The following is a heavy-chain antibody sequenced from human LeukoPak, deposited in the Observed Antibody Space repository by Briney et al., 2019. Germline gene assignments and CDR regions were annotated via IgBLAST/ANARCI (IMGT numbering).Heavy chain of an antibody. CDR1: GYTFTSYG. CDR2: ISAYNGNT. V-gene: IGHV1-18*01. D-gene: IGHD6-13*01. CDR3: ARVQQQLPTGAFDI. Sequence: ASVTVSCTASGYTFTSYGISWVRQAPGQGLEWMGWISAYNGNTNYAQKLQGRVTMTTDTSTSTAYMELRSLRSDDTAVYYCARVQQQLPTGAFDIWGQGTMVTVSS. J-gene: IGHJ3*02.